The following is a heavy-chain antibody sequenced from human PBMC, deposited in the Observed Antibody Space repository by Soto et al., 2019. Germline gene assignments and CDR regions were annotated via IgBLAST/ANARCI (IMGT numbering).Heavy chain of an antibody. CDR1: GYSFTSYG. Sequence: QVQLVQSGAEVKKPGASVKVSCRASGYSFTSYGITWVRQTPGQGLEWMGWISVHNGYTNYPQKLQDRITMTTGTSTSTAYMELTSLRSDDTAVYYCARGRGVSSWYETPHYFDSWGQGTLVTVSS. V-gene: IGHV1-18*01. D-gene: IGHD6-13*01. CDR3: ARGRGVSSWYETPHYFDS. CDR2: ISVHNGYT. J-gene: IGHJ4*02.